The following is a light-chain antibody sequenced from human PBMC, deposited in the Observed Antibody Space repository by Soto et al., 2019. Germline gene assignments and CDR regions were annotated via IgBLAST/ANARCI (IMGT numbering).Light chain of an antibody. CDR3: CSYAGSSTSVV. CDR2: EVS. V-gene: IGLV2-23*02. Sequence: QSALTQPASVSGSPGQSITISCTGTSSDVGSYNLVSWYQQHPGKAPKLMICEVSKRPSGVSNRFSGSKSGNTASLTISGLQAEDEADYYCCSYAGSSTSVVFGGGTKLTVL. CDR1: SSDVGSYNL. J-gene: IGLJ2*01.